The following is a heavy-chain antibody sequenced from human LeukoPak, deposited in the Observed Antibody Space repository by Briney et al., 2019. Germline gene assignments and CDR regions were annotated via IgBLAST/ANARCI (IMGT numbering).Heavy chain of an antibody. V-gene: IGHV3-48*01. Sequence: PGGSLRLSCAASGFTFSSYSMNWVRQAPGKGLEWVSYISSSSSTIYYADSVKGRFTISRDNAKNSLYLQMNSLRAEDTAVYYCARDLVGYNWNYVGVAAFDIWGQGTMVTVSS. CDR2: ISSSSSTI. J-gene: IGHJ3*02. D-gene: IGHD1-7*01. CDR3: ARDLVGYNWNYVGVAAFDI. CDR1: GFTFSSYS.